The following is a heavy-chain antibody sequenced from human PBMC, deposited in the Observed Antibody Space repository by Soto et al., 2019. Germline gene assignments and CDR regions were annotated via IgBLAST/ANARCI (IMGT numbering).Heavy chain of an antibody. J-gene: IGHJ6*02. CDR2: ISYDGSNK. CDR3: AKDQRVDDDYYYYYGMDV. Sequence: HPGGALRLSCAASGFTFSSYGMHWVRQAPGKGLEWVAVISYDGSNKYYADSVKGRFTISRDNSKNTLYLQMNSLRAEDTAVYYCAKDQRVDDDYYYYYGMDVWGQGTTVTVSS. V-gene: IGHV3-30*18. D-gene: IGHD5-12*01. CDR1: GFTFSSYG.